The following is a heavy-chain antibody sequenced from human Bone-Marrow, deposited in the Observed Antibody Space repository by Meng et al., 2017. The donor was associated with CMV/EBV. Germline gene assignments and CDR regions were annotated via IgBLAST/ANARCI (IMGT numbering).Heavy chain of an antibody. Sequence: FTSCDMNWGRQDQGQGLEWMGIMRPSGGSTSYAQKLQGKVTMTRKTSTSKVYMELSSLRSEDTAVYYCAREVGRFTFGGVIGVFDYWGQGTLVTVSS. J-gene: IGHJ4*02. CDR1: FTSCD. CDR2: MRPSGGST. CDR3: AREVGRFTFGGVIGVFDY. D-gene: IGHD3-16*02. V-gene: IGHV1-46*01.